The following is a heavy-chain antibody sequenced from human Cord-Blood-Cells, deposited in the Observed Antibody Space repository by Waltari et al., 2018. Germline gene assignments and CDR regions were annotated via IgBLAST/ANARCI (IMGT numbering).Heavy chain of an antibody. V-gene: IGHV4-38-2*02. CDR1: GYSITSGYY. D-gene: IGHD5-18*01. CDR2: IYHSGST. Sequence: QVQLQESGPGLVKPSETLSLTCAVSGYSITSGYYWGWIRQPPGKGLELIGSIYHSGSTYYNPSLKSRVTISVDTSKNQFSLKLSSVTAADTAVYYCARDNSYVDYWGQGTLVTVSS. CDR3: ARDNSYVDY. J-gene: IGHJ4*02.